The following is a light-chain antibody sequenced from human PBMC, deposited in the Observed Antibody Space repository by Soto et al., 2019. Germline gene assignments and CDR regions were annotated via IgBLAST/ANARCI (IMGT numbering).Light chain of an antibody. CDR1: SSNIGAGYD. V-gene: IGLV1-40*01. CDR3: QSYDNSLSGYV. Sequence: QSVLTQPPSVSGAPGQRVTISCTGSSSNIGAGYDVHWYQQLPATAPKLLIYGNINRPSGVPDRFSGSKSGTSASLAIAGLQAEDEADYYCQSYDNSLSGYVFGTGTKVTVL. CDR2: GNI. J-gene: IGLJ1*01.